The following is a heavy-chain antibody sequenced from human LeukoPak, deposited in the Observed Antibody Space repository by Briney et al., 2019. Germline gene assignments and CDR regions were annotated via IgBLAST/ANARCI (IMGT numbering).Heavy chain of an antibody. Sequence: GGSLRLSCAASRFNFNNYGMHWVRQAPGKGLEWVTFIPSDGNNQYYADSVKGRFTISRDNSRNTLYLQMNGLRVEDTAVYYCVKDTGRGDFWGQGTLVTVSS. CDR1: RFNFNNYG. J-gene: IGHJ4*02. V-gene: IGHV3-30*02. CDR2: IPSDGNNQ. D-gene: IGHD3-10*01. CDR3: VKDTGRGDF.